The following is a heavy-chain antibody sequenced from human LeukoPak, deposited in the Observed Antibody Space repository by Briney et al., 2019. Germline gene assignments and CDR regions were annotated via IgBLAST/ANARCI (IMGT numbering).Heavy chain of an antibody. CDR1: GGSITSFF. J-gene: IGHJ3*02. V-gene: IGHV4-59*01. D-gene: IGHD4-17*01. CDR2: IYYSGST. Sequence: SETLSLTCTVAGGSITSFFWGWIRQPPGKGLEWVGCIYYSGSTNYNPSLKSRVTISVDTPKNQFSLKLSSVTAADTAVYYCARENGDSSGAFDIWGQGTMVIVSS. CDR3: ARENGDSSGAFDI.